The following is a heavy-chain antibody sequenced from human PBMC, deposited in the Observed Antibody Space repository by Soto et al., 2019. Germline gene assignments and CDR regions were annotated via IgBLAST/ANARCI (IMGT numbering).Heavy chain of an antibody. Sequence: GGSLRLSCAASGFTFGDYAMHWVRQVPGKGLEWVSGFKWNSGDVGYADSVKGRFTISRDNAKNSLYLQMNSLRPEDTAVYYCAKDRSSGSPYYGMDFWGQGTMVTVSS. V-gene: IGHV3-9*01. D-gene: IGHD3-10*01. J-gene: IGHJ6*02. CDR2: FKWNSGDV. CDR3: AKDRSSGSPYYGMDF. CDR1: GFTFGDYA.